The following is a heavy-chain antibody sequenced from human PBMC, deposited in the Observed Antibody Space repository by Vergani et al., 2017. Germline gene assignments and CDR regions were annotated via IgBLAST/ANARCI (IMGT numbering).Heavy chain of an antibody. J-gene: IGHJ2*01. CDR1: GCTFTSYY. V-gene: IGHV1-46*01. Sequence: QVQLVQSGAEVKKPGASVKVSCKASGCTFTSYYMHWVRQAPGQGLEWMGIINPSGGSTSYAQKFQGRVTMTRDTSTSTVYMELSSLRSEDTAVYYCARDLATPGYSYSFDLWGRGTLVTVSS. CDR3: ARDLATPGYSYSFDL. D-gene: IGHD5-18*01. CDR2: INPSGGST.